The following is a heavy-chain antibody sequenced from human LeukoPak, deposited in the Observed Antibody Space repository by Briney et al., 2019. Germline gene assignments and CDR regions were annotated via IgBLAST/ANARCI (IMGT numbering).Heavy chain of an antibody. D-gene: IGHD2-15*01. J-gene: IGHJ4*02. CDR1: GFTFSSYA. CDR3: AKTRGYCSGGTCYQDY. V-gene: IGHV3-23*01. CDR2: ISGSGDST. Sequence: GESLRLSCAASGFTFSSYAMSWVRQPPGKGLEWVSTISGSGDSTYYADSVKGRFTISRDSSKQTLYLQTSSLRAEDTAVYYCAKTRGYCSGGTCYQDYWGQGTLVTVSS.